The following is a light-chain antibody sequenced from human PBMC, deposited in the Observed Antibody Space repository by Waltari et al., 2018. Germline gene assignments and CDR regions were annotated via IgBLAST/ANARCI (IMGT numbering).Light chain of an antibody. J-gene: IGLJ3*02. V-gene: IGLV2-23*02. Sequence: QSALTQPAAVSGSPGQSVTLSCTGASSDIGGSDIVSWYQQHPGNAPKLVISDVSKRPSGVSDRFSGSKSGDTASLTISGLQFEDEADYYCCSYAGNYVWVFGGGTRLTVL. CDR2: DVS. CDR1: SSDIGGSDI. CDR3: CSYAGNYVWV.